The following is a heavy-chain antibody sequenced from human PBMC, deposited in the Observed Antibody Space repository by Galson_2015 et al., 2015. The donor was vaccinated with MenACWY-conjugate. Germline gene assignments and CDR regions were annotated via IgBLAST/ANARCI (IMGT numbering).Heavy chain of an antibody. Sequence: SLRLSCAVSGFTVSSNYMGWVRQAPGQGLEWVALIYSGGWTNYADSVKGRFTISENTLYLQMNSLRADDTAVYYCAREGYYYNGDSRNRAFDIWGQGTMVTVSS. D-gene: IGHD3-22*01. CDR2: IYSGGWT. CDR1: GFTVSSNY. CDR3: AREGYYYNGDSRNRAFDI. J-gene: IGHJ3*02. V-gene: IGHV3-66*01.